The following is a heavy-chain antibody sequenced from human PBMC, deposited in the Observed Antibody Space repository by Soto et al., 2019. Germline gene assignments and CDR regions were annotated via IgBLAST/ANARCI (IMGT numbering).Heavy chain of an antibody. CDR1: GFTFSSYG. CDR3: ATTGPY. V-gene: IGHV3-33*01. CDR2: IWFDGSNK. Sequence: QVQLVESGGGVVQPGRSLRLSCAASGFTFSSYGMHWVRQAPGKGLEWVAVIWFDGSNKFYADSVKGRFTISRDNSKNPVSMQLSSLRDEDSAAYYCATTGPYWGQGTLVSVSS. J-gene: IGHJ4*02.